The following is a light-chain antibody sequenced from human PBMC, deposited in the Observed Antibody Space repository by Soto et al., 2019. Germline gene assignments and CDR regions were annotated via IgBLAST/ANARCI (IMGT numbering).Light chain of an antibody. V-gene: IGKV1-5*03. CDR1: QSISSW. J-gene: IGKJ2*01. CDR2: KAS. CDR3: QQYNSHPYT. Sequence: DIQMTQSPSTLSASVGDRVTITCRASQSISSWLAWYQQKPGKAPKLLIYKASSLEGGVPSRFSGSGSGTEFTLTISSLQPDDFATYYCQQYNSHPYTFGQGTKLDIK.